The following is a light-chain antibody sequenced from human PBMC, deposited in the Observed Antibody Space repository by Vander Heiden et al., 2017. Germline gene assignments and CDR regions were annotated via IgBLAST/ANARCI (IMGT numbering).Light chain of an antibody. J-gene: IGLJ2*01. CDR1: AFPKQY. CDR3: HSAVFSGTLVV. Sequence: SYELTQPRAETVSLGQTARITCSGDAFPKQYAYWYQQMPGQAPVLVIYKASERPSGIPERFSGSSSGTTVTLTISGVQSEDEASYYCHSAVFSGTLVVFGGGTKLTVL. V-gene: IGLV3-25*03. CDR2: KAS.